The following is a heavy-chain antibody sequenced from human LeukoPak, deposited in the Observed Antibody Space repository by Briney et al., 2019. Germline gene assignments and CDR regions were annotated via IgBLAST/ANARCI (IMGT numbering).Heavy chain of an antibody. CDR3: AREIRSRGTGWFDP. Sequence: PSETLSLTCTVSGGSVSSGSYYWTWIRKPPGKGLGWLGYIYYSGSTNYNPSLKSRVTISVDTSKNQFSLKLSSVTAADTAVYYCAREIRSRGTGWFDPGGQGTLVTVSS. D-gene: IGHD1-1*01. CDR2: IYYSGST. J-gene: IGHJ5*02. V-gene: IGHV4-61*01. CDR1: GGSVSSGSYY.